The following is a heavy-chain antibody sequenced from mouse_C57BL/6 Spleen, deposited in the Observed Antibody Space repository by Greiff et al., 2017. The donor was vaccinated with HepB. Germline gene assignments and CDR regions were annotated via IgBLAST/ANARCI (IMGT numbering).Heavy chain of an antibody. CDR1: GFTFSDYG. Sequence: EVKLMESGGGLVQPGGSLKLSCAASGFTFSDYGMAWVRQAPRKGPEWVAFISNLAYSIYYADTVTGRFTISRENAKNTLYLEMSSLRSEDTAMYYCARERSGYFDYWGQGTTLTVSS. CDR3: ARERSGYFDY. D-gene: IGHD3-2*02. CDR2: ISNLAYSI. V-gene: IGHV5-15*01. J-gene: IGHJ2*01.